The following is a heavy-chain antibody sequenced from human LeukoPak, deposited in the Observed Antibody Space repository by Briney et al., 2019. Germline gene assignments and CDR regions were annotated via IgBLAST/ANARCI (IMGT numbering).Heavy chain of an antibody. CDR2: INHSGST. D-gene: IGHD2-8*01. Sequence: SETLSLTCAVYGGSFTEYYWTWIRQSPGKGLEWIGEINHSGSTNYNPSLKSRVTISVDTSKNQFSLKLTSVTAAGTAVYFCARDASYSSTTGSSPPLDYWGQGTLVTVSS. CDR3: ARDASYSSTTGSSPPLDY. CDR1: GGSFTEYY. V-gene: IGHV4-34*01. J-gene: IGHJ4*02.